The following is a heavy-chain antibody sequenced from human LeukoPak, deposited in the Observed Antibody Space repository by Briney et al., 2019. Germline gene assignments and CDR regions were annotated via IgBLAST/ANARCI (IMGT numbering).Heavy chain of an antibody. V-gene: IGHV1-2*02. Sequence: ASVKVSCKASGYTFTGYYMHWVRQAPGQGLEWMGWINPNSGGTNYAQKFQGRVTMTRDTSISTAYMELSRLRSDDTAVYYCARVMMNYDSSGYLNDAFDIWGQGTMVTVSS. CDR1: GYTFTGYY. J-gene: IGHJ3*02. CDR3: ARVMMNYDSSGYLNDAFDI. CDR2: INPNSGGT. D-gene: IGHD3-22*01.